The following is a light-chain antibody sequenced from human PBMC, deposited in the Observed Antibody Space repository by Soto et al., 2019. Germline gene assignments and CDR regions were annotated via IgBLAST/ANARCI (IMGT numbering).Light chain of an antibody. CDR2: DVS. CDR3: QQYGISPT. J-gene: IGKJ1*01. Sequence: DIVLTQSPGTLSLSPGERATLSCRSSQSVSSNYLAWYQQKPDQAPRLVIYDVSGRATGIPDRFSGSGSGPDFPLTISRLEPEDSAVYYCQQYGISPTFGQGTKVEIK. CDR1: QSVSSNY. V-gene: IGKV3-20*01.